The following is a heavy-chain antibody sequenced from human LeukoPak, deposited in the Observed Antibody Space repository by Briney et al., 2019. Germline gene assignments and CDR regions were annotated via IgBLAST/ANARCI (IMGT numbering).Heavy chain of an antibody. J-gene: IGHJ4*02. CDR1: GFTFSSYG. CDR2: ISYDGSNK. D-gene: IGHD6-13*01. CDR3: ARGGYTSSWFYFDY. V-gene: IGHV3-30*03. Sequence: GGSLRLSCAASGFTFSSYGMHWVRQAPGKGLEWVAVISYDGSNKYYADSVKGRFTISRDNSKNTLSLQMNSLRAEDTAVYYCARGGYTSSWFYFDYWGPGTLVTVSS.